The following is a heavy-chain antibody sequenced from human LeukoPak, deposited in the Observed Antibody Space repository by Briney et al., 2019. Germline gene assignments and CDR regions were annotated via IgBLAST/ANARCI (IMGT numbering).Heavy chain of an antibody. CDR1: GFSFSVYY. J-gene: IGHJ4*02. D-gene: IGHD2-15*01. V-gene: IGHV3-72*01. CDR2: SRNKENRYST. CDR3: VREYFGGYDY. Sequence: GGSLRLSCAASGFSFSVYYVAWVRQAPGKGLEWVGLSRNKENRYSTEYGASVKGIVTISRDDSKNLMYLEMKSLKSEDTAVYYCVREYFGGYDYWGQGTLVTVSS.